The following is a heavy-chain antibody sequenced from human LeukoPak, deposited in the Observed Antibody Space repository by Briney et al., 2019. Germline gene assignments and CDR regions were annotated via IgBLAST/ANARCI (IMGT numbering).Heavy chain of an antibody. Sequence: SETLSLTCTVSGGSMSSYYWSWIRQPPGKGLEWIGYIYYSGSTNYNPSLKSRVTISVDTSKSQFSLKLSSVTAADTAVYYCARHSSVRSPFDYWGQGTLVTVSS. V-gene: IGHV4-59*08. CDR1: GGSMSSYY. CDR2: IYYSGST. D-gene: IGHD5/OR15-5a*01. CDR3: ARHSSVRSPFDY. J-gene: IGHJ4*02.